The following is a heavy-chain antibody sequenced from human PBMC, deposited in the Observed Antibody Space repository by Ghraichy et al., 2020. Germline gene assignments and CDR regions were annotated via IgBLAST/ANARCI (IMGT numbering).Heavy chain of an antibody. CDR1: GFTFSSYA. D-gene: IGHD3-22*01. CDR3: AKDGAITMIVVVITNIDY. J-gene: IGHJ4*02. Sequence: GGSLRLSCAASGFTFSSYAMSWVRQAPGKGLEWVSAISGSGGSTYYADSVKGRFTISRDNSKNTLYLQMNSLRAEDTAVYYCAKDGAITMIVVVITNIDYWGQGTLVTFSS. CDR2: ISGSGGST. V-gene: IGHV3-23*01.